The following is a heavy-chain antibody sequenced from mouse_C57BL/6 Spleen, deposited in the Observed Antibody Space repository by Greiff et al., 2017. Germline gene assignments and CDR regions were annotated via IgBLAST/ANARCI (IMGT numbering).Heavy chain of an antibody. CDR2: IDPETGGT. CDR3: FYFDY. Sequence: QVQLQQSGAELVRPGASVTLSCKASGYTFTDYEMHWVKQTPVHGLEWIGAIDPETGGTAYNQKCKGKAILTADKSSSTAYMELRSLTSEDSAVYYCFYFDYWGQGTTLTVSS. J-gene: IGHJ2*01. CDR1: GYTFTDYE. V-gene: IGHV1-15*01.